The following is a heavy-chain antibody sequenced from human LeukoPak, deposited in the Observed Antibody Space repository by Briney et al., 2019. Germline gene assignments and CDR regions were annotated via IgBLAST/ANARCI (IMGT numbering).Heavy chain of an antibody. V-gene: IGHV5-51*01. D-gene: IGHD2-21*02. CDR3: ARHGGAYCGGDCYSNWFDP. J-gene: IGHJ5*02. CDR1: GYSFTSYW. Sequence: GGSLKISCKGSGYSFTSYWIGWVRQMPGKGLEWMGIIYPGDSDTRYSPSFQGQVTISADKSISTACLQWSSLKASDTAMYYCARHGGAYCGGDCYSNWFDPWGQGTLVTVSS. CDR2: IYPGDSDT.